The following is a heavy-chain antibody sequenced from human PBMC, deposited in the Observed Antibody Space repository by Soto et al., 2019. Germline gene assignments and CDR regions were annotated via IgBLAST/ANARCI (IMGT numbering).Heavy chain of an antibody. Sequence: QVQLVESGGGVVQPGRSLRLSCAASGFTFSSYAMHWVRQAPGKGLEWVAVISYDGRNKYYADSVKGRFTISRDNSKNTLYLQMNSLRAEDTAVYYCARHDYWGKGTLVTVSS. CDR1: GFTFSSYA. CDR2: ISYDGRNK. V-gene: IGHV3-30-3*01. J-gene: IGHJ4*02. CDR3: ARHDY.